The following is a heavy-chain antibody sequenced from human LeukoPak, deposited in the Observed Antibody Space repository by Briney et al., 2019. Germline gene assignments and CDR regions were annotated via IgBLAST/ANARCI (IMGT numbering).Heavy chain of an antibody. Sequence: PSGTLSLTCAVSGGSISSSNWWSWVRPAPGKGLEWLSSLSSRGSSISYADSAKGRFTISRDNSNNLMYLQMKSLTPEDTAMYWCARVRPLRVGGKDAFDIWGQGTMVTVSS. D-gene: IGHD1-26*01. CDR3: ARVRPLRVGGKDAFDI. J-gene: IGHJ3*02. CDR1: GGSISSSNW. CDR2: LSSRGSSI. V-gene: IGHV3-11*04.